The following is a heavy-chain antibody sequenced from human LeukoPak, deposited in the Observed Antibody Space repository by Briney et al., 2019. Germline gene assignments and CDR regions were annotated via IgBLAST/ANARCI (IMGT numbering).Heavy chain of an antibody. V-gene: IGHV3-21*01. CDR2: ISSRSIYI. CDR3: AGDSGTGTAGYMDV. J-gene: IGHJ6*03. CDR1: GFTFGSYT. D-gene: IGHD3-10*01. Sequence: GGSLRLSCAASGFTFGSYTMNWVRQPPGKGLEWVSSISSRSIYIQYADSGKGRFTISRDKAKNSLYLKMNSLRAEDTAVYYCAGDSGTGTAGYMDVWGKGTTVTVSS.